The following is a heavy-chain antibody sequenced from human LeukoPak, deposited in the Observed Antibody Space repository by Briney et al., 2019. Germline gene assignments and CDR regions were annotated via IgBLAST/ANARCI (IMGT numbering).Heavy chain of an antibody. D-gene: IGHD3-3*01. CDR3: ARHEQYDFWSGYYPLNRAFDI. CDR2: IYYNGNT. J-gene: IGHJ3*02. V-gene: IGHV4-39*01. Sequence: PSETLSLTCTVSGGSISTDNCYWGWIRQPPGKGLEWIGSIYYNGNTYYNPSLKSRVTISVDTSKNQFSLKLSSVTAADTAVYYCARHEQYDFWSGYYPLNRAFDIWGQGTMVTVSS. CDR1: GGSISTDNCY.